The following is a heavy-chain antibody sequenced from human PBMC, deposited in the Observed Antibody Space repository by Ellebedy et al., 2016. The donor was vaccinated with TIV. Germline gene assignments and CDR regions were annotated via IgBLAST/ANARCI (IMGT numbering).Heavy chain of an antibody. V-gene: IGHV3-23*01. CDR1: GFTFNSYA. CDR2: ISHTGTRT. Sequence: GESLKISCVGSGFTFNSYAMSWVRQAPGKGLEWVSTISHTGTRTYYTNSVEGRFIISRDISKRALYLQMNRLRAEDTAVYYCARGEFWSDNWFDPWGQGTLVTVSS. D-gene: IGHD3-3*01. CDR3: ARGEFWSDNWFDP. J-gene: IGHJ5*02.